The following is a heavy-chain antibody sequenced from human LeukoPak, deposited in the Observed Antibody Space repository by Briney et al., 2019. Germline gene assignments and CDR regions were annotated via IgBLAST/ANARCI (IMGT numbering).Heavy chain of an antibody. CDR2: INWNGGST. CDR3: ARGYSGSYYSHGDYFDH. D-gene: IGHD1-26*01. J-gene: IGHJ4*02. CDR1: GFTFSSYA. Sequence: GGSLRLSCAASGFTFSSYAMHWVRQAPGKGLEWVSGINWNGGSTGYADSVKGRFTISRDNAKNSLYLQMNSLRAEDTALYHCARGYSGSYYSHGDYFDHWGQGTLVTVSS. V-gene: IGHV3-20*01.